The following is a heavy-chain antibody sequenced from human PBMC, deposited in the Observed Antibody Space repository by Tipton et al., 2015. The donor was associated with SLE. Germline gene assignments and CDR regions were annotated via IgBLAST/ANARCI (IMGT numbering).Heavy chain of an antibody. V-gene: IGHV3-30*02. CDR2: IRYDGSNK. D-gene: IGHD6-19*01. J-gene: IGHJ3*02. CDR3: AKSAQWLGAFDI. Sequence: SLRLSCAASGFTFSDYYMSWIRQAPGKGLEWVAFIRYDGSNKYYADSVKGRFTISRDNSKNTLYLQMNSLRAEDTAVYYCAKSAQWLGAFDIWGQGTMVTVSS. CDR1: GFTFSDYY.